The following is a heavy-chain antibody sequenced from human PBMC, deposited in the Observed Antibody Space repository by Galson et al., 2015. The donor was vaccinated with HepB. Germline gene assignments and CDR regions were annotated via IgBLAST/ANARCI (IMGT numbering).Heavy chain of an antibody. CDR2: ISYDGSNK. CDR3: AREGTDYYYYYMDV. J-gene: IGHJ6*03. V-gene: IGHV3-30-3*01. Sequence: SLRLSCAASGFTFSSYAMHWVRQAPGQGLEWVAGISYDGSNKYYAAYGKGRFTISRDKSKNTLYLQMNSLRAEDTAVYYCAREGTDYYYYYMDVWGKGTTVTVSS. CDR1: GFTFSSYA. D-gene: IGHD1-14*01.